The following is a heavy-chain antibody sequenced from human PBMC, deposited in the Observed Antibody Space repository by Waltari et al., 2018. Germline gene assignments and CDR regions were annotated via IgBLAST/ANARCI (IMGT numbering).Heavy chain of an antibody. Sequence: EVQLLESGGGLVQPGGSLRLSCAASGFTFSSYAMSWVRQAPGKGLEGVSAISGSGGSTYYADSVKGRFTISRDNSKNTLYLQMNSLRAEDTAVYYCAKVIEGFLEWLLFGAFDIWGQGTMVTVSS. J-gene: IGHJ3*02. CDR1: GFTFSSYA. CDR3: AKVIEGFLEWLLFGAFDI. CDR2: ISGSGGST. D-gene: IGHD3-3*01. V-gene: IGHV3-23*01.